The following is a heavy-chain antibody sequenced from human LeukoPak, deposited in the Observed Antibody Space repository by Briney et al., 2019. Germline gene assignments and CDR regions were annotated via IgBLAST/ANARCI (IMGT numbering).Heavy chain of an antibody. CDR2: IIPIFGTA. Sequence: ASVKVSCKASGGTFSSYAISWVRQAPGQGLEWMGGIIPIFGTANYAQKFQGRVTITADESTSTAYMELSSPRSEDTAVYYCARTWFGELLVSNWFDPWGQGTLVTVSS. CDR1: GGTFSSYA. J-gene: IGHJ5*02. V-gene: IGHV1-69*13. CDR3: ARTWFGELLVSNWFDP. D-gene: IGHD3-10*01.